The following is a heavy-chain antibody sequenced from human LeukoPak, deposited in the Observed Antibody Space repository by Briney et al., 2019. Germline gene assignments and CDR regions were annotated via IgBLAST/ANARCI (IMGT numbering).Heavy chain of an antibody. V-gene: IGHV5-51*01. J-gene: IGHJ5*02. D-gene: IGHD2-21*01. Sequence: GESLQISCEVSGSSFTSYWIGWVRQLPGKGLEWMGIIYPGDSDTRYSPSFQGQVTISADKSISTAYLQWSSLKASDTAMYYCARLTYCGGDCYSHNWFDPWGQGTLVTVSS. CDR3: ARLTYCGGDCYSHNWFDP. CDR2: IYPGDSDT. CDR1: GSSFTSYW.